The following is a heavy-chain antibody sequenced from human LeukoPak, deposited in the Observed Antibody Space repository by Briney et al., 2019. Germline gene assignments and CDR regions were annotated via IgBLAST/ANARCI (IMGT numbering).Heavy chain of an antibody. CDR1: GFTFSSYA. V-gene: IGHV3-23*01. CDR3: AIMHGYYDGSGFWVQ. CDR2: ISPSGDRT. J-gene: IGHJ4*02. D-gene: IGHD3-22*01. Sequence: GGSLGLSCAASGFTFSSYAMSWVRQAPGKGLEWVSFISPSGDRTSNADSVEGRFTISRDNTRNTLYLQMNSLRDEDTGVYYCAIMHGYYDGSGFWVQWDQGTLVTVSS.